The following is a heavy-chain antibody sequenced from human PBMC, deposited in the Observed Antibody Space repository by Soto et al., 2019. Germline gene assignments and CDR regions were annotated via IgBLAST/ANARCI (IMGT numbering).Heavy chain of an antibody. CDR1: GYSFTSYG. J-gene: IGHJ4*02. D-gene: IGHD5-18*01. CDR3: ARERGGYAYGDY. Sequence: QVQLVQSGAEVRKPGASVKVSCKASGYSFTSYGITWVRQALGQGLEWMGWGNIYEGSANYAQKCQGRGTMTPGTSTSTVYRELRSLRSDGTAMYYCARERGGYAYGDYWGQGTLVTVSS. CDR2: GNIYEGSA. V-gene: IGHV1-18*01.